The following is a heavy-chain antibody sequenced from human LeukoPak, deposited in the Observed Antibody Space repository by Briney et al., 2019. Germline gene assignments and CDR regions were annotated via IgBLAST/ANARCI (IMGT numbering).Heavy chain of an antibody. CDR2: IYNSGST. CDR3: ASHPSEIILLPGGREARGGFDI. CDR1: GGSISSYY. D-gene: IGHD3-22*01. Sequence: SETLSLSCAVSGGSISSYYWSWIRQPAGKGLEWIGRIYNSGSTNYNASLKIRVSMSVDTSKNPFSLKLSSVTAADTAVYYCASHPSEIILLPGGREARGGFDIWGQGTMVTVSS. V-gene: IGHV4-4*07. J-gene: IGHJ3*02.